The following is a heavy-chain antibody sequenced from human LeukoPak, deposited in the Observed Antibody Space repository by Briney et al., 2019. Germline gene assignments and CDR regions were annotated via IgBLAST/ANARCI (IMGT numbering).Heavy chain of an antibody. CDR2: SKSKTDGGTT. V-gene: IGHV3-15*01. CDR3: TTEVDTAMVA. D-gene: IGHD5-18*01. CDR1: GFTFSNAW. Sequence: PGGSPRLSCAAPGFTFSNAWMSWVRQAPGKGLEWVGRSKSKTDGGTTDYAAPVKGRFTISRDDSKNTLYLQMNSLKTEDTAVYYCTTEVDTAMVAWGQGTLVTVSS. J-gene: IGHJ5*02.